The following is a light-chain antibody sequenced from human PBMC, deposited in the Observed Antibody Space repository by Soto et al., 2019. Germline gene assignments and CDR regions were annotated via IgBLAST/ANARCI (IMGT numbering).Light chain of an antibody. J-gene: IGKJ4*01. CDR1: QSVGRRY. V-gene: IGKV3-20*01. Sequence: IVLTQSPGILSLSPGERATLSCRASQSVGRRYLAWYQQKPGQAPMLLIYDTSERASDIPDRFSGSGSGTDFTLTISRLVPDDFAVYYCQYQGTFGGGTKVEIK. CDR2: DTS. CDR3: QYQGT.